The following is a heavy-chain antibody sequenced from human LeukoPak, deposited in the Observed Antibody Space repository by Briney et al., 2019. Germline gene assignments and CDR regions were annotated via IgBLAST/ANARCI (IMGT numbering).Heavy chain of an antibody. D-gene: IGHD1-7*01. Sequence: SGPTLVNPPQTLTLTCTFPGFSLPTRGGGVGWIRQPPGKALEWLSLVYWNDDKRYSPSLKSRLTITKDTSKNQVVLTMTNVDPVDTATYYCAHRREGTPPLGWGQGTLVTVSS. CDR3: AHRREGTPPLG. V-gene: IGHV2-5*01. CDR1: GFSLPTRGGG. CDR2: VYWNDDK. J-gene: IGHJ4*02.